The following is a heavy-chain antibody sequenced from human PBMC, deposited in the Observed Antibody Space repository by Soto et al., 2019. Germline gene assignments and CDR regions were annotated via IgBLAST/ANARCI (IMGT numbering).Heavy chain of an antibody. V-gene: IGHV5-51*01. CDR1: GYSFTSYW. J-gene: IGHJ6*02. CDR3: ARHSPLYYYYYGMDV. Sequence: PGESLKISCKGSGYSFTSYWIGWVRQMPGKGLEWMGIIYPGDSDTRYSPSFQGQVTISADKSISTAYLQWSSLKASDTAMYYCARHSPLYYYYYGMDVWGQGTTVSVSS. CDR2: IYPGDSDT.